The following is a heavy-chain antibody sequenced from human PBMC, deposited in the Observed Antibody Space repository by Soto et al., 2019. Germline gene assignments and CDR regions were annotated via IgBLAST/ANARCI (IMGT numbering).Heavy chain of an antibody. CDR3: ARGLGIQLWLQGNWFDP. V-gene: IGHV4-34*01. Sequence: SETLSLTCAVYGGAFSGYYWSWIRQPPGKGLEWIGELNHSGSTNYNPSLKSRVTISVDTSKNQFSLKLSSVTAADTAVYYCARGLGIQLWLQGNWFDPWGQGTLVTVSS. CDR2: LNHSGST. J-gene: IGHJ5*02. D-gene: IGHD5-18*01. CDR1: GGAFSGYY.